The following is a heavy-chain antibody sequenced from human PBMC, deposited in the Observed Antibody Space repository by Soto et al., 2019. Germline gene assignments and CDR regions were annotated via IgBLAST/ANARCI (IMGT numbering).Heavy chain of an antibody. D-gene: IGHD6-6*01. CDR3: ARDISSSSAFDWEYYYYGMDV. CDR2: IIPIFGTA. CDR1: GGTFSSYA. Sequence: VASVKVSCKASGGTFSSYAISWVRQAPGQGLEWMGGIIPIFGTANYAQKFQGRVTITADESTSTAYMELSSLRSEDTAVYYCARDISSSSAFDWEYYYYGMDVWGQGTTVTVSS. V-gene: IGHV1-69*13. J-gene: IGHJ6*02.